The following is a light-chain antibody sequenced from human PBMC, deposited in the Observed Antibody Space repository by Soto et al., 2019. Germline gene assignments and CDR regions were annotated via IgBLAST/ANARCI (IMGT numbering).Light chain of an antibody. CDR1: SSNIGAGYD. CDR3: QSYDSSLSALV. V-gene: IGLV1-40*01. J-gene: IGLJ3*02. Sequence: QSVLTQPPSVSGAPGQRVTISCTGSSSNIGAGYDVHWYQQLPGTAPKLLIYGNSNRPSGVPDGFSGSKSGTSASLAITGLQAEDEADYYCQSYDSSLSALVFGGGTKLTVL. CDR2: GNS.